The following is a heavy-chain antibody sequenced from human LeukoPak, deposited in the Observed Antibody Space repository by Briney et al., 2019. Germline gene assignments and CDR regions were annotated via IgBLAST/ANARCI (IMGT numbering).Heavy chain of an antibody. D-gene: IGHD3-10*01. V-gene: IGHV3-48*03. Sequence: GGSLRLSCAASGFTFSSYEMNWVRQAPGKGLEWVSYISSSGSTIYYADSVKGRFTISRDNAKNSLYLQMNSLRAEDTAVYYCAREFRGVTSSWFDPWGQGTLVTVSS. CDR1: GFTFSSYE. CDR2: ISSSGSTI. CDR3: AREFRGVTSSWFDP. J-gene: IGHJ5*02.